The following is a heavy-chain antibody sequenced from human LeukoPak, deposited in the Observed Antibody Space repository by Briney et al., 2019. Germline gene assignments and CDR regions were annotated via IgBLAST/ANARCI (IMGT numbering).Heavy chain of an antibody. Sequence: GGSLRLSCAASGFTFSSYAMSWVRQAPGKRLEWVSAISGSGGSTYYADSVKGRFTISRDNSKNTLYLQMNSLRAEDTAVYYCAKDDGGYCSSTSCYGDLAGDYYYGMDVWGQGTTVTVSS. CDR3: AKDDGGYCSSTSCYGDLAGDYYYGMDV. J-gene: IGHJ6*02. V-gene: IGHV3-23*01. CDR2: ISGSGGST. D-gene: IGHD2-2*01. CDR1: GFTFSSYA.